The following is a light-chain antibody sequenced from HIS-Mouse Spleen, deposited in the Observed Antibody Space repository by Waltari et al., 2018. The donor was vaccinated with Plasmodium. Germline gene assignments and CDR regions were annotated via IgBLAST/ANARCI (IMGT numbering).Light chain of an antibody. CDR2: GAS. CDR1: QSVSSSY. V-gene: IGKV3-20*01. J-gene: IGKJ2*01. Sequence: EIVLTQSPGTLSLSPGERATLSCRASQSVSSSYLAWYQQTPAQAPRLLIYGASSRATGIPDRFSGSGSGTDCTLTISRLEPEDFAVYYCQQYGSSPYTVGQGTKLEIK. CDR3: QQYGSSPYT.